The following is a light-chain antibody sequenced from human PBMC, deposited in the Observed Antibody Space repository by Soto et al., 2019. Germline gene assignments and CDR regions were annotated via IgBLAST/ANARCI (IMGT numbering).Light chain of an antibody. V-gene: IGKV1-39*01. Sequence: DIQMTQSPSSLSASVGDRVTITCRASQSISSYLNWYQQKPGKAPKLLIYAASSLQSGVPSRFSGSGSGTDFTLTISSLKPEDFATYYGQQSYSTPPLTFGGGPKGEIK. CDR1: QSISSY. CDR2: AAS. J-gene: IGKJ4*01. CDR3: QQSYSTPPLT.